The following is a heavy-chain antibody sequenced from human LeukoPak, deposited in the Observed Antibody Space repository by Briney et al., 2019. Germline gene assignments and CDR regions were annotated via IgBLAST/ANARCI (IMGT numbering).Heavy chain of an antibody. CDR3: AKNGDGVIGYLLN. D-gene: IGHD3-22*01. CDR2: ISGSDGST. J-gene: IGHJ4*02. Sequence: PGGSLRLSCAASGFTFSSYAMSWVRQAPGKGLEWVSGISGSDGSTYSADSVKGRFTISRDTSRNTLYLQMNSLRAEDTAVYYCAKNGDGVIGYLLNSGRGTLVTVSS. CDR1: GFTFSSYA. V-gene: IGHV3-23*01.